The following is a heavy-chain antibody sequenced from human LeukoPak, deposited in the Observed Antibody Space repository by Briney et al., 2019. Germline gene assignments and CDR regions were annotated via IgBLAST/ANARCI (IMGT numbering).Heavy chain of an antibody. V-gene: IGHV3-66*01. D-gene: IGHD3-10*01. CDR1: GFTVSSNY. CDR3: ARVVAGLWFGELFFDY. Sequence: PGGSLRLSCAASGFTVSSNYMSWVRQAPGKGLEWVSVIYSGGSTYYADSVKGRFTISRDNSKNTLYLQMNSLRAEDTAVYYCARVVAGLWFGELFFDYWGQGTLVTASS. CDR2: IYSGGST. J-gene: IGHJ4*02.